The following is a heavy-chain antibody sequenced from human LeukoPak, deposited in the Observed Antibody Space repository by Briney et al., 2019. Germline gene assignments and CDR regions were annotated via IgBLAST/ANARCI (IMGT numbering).Heavy chain of an antibody. CDR1: GFTFSDYY. Sequence: GGSLRLSCAASGFTFSDYYMSWIRQAPGKGLQYVAGITSDGRSTFYGSSVKGRFIISRDNSRNTLYLQLGNPRTDDLAVYYCAKDHDYGGPDYWGQGTLVAVSS. CDR3: AKDHDYGGPDY. V-gene: IGHV3-64*01. J-gene: IGHJ4*02. D-gene: IGHD4-23*01. CDR2: ITSDGRST.